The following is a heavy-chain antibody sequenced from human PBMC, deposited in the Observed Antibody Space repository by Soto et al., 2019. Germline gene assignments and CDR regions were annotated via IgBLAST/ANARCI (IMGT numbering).Heavy chain of an antibody. CDR3: ARDGSYGYEGPTQTHYSLPYYYYGMDV. CDR2: TSPDGGRT. V-gene: IGHV1-46*01. CDR1: GYTFTTYY. D-gene: IGHD5-18*01. J-gene: IGHJ6*02. Sequence: VKVACKASGYTFTTYYMHWVRQAPGQGLEWMGITSPDGGRTSYAQKFQGRVTMTRDTSTSTVYMELSSLRSEDTAVYYCARDGSYGYEGPTQTHYSLPYYYYGMDVWGQGTTVTVSS.